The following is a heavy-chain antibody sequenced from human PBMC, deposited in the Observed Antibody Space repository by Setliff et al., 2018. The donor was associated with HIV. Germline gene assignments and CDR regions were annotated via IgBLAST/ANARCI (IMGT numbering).Heavy chain of an antibody. J-gene: IGHJ3*02. CDR2: IYYSGST. V-gene: IGHV4-39*01. CDR1: GGSISSGGYY. D-gene: IGHD5-12*01. CDR3: ARHDSSRFIVATIRGAFDI. Sequence: SETLSLTCSVSGGSISSGGYYWSWIRQHPGKGLEWIGYIYYSGSTYYNPSLKSRVTISVDTSKNQFSLKLSSVTAADTAVYYCARHDSSRFIVATIRGAFDIWGQGTMVTVSS.